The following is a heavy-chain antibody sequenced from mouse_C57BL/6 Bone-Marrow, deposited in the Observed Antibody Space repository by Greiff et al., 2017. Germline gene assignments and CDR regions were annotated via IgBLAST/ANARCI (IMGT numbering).Heavy chain of an antibody. Sequence: VQLQQSGPVLVKPGASVKMSCKASGYTFTDYYMNWVKQSHGKSLEWIGVINPYNGGTSYNQKFKGKATLTVDKSSSTAYMELNSLTSEDSAVYYCARGGLITTVVADWYFDVWGTGTTVTVSS. CDR1: GYTFTDYY. D-gene: IGHD1-1*01. V-gene: IGHV1-19*01. J-gene: IGHJ1*03. CDR3: ARGGLITTVVADWYFDV. CDR2: INPYNGGT.